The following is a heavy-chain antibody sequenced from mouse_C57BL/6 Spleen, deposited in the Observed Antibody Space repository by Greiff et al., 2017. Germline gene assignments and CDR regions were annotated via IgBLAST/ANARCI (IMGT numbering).Heavy chain of an antibody. J-gene: IGHJ1*03. CDR2: IRNKANGYTT. V-gene: IGHV7-3*01. CDR1: GFTFTDYY. Sequence: EVKLMESGGGLVQPGGSLSLSCAASGFTFTDYYMSWVRQPPGKALEWLGFIRNKANGYTTEYSASVKGRFTISRDNSQSILYLQMNALRAEDSATYYCARPSTGSYWYFDVWGTGTTVTVSS. CDR3: ARPSTGSYWYFDV. D-gene: IGHD4-1*02.